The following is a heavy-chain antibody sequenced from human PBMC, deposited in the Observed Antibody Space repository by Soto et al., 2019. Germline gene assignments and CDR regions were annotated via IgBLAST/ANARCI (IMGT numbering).Heavy chain of an antibody. CDR3: ARESLDYDFWSGSPYYYYGMDV. V-gene: IGHV4-31*03. CDR2: IYYSGST. J-gene: IGHJ6*02. CDR1: GGSISSGGYY. D-gene: IGHD3-3*01. Sequence: PSETLSLTCTVSGGSISSGGYYWSWIRQHPGKGLEWIGYIYYSGSTYYNPSLKSRVTIPVDTSKNQFSLKLSSVTAADTAVYYCARESLDYDFWSGSPYYYYGMDVWGQGTTVTVSS.